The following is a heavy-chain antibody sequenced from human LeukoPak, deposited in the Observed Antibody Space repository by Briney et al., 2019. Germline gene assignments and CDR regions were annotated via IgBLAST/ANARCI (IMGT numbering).Heavy chain of an antibody. CDR2: ISGSGGST. V-gene: IGHV3-23*01. CDR3: AKPMPTYSSGWYWGAFDI. D-gene: IGHD6-19*01. Sequence: GGSLRLSCAASGFTFSSYAMSWVRQAPGKGLEWVSAISGSGGSTYYADSVKGRFTISRDNSKNTLYLQMNSLRAEDTAVYYCAKPMPTYSSGWYWGAFDIWGQGTMVTVSS. CDR1: GFTFSSYA. J-gene: IGHJ3*02.